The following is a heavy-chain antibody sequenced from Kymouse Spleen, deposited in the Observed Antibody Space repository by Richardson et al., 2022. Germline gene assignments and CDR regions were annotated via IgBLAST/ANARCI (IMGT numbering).Heavy chain of an antibody. CDR1: GFTFDDYA. CDR2: ISWNSGSI. Sequence: EVQLVESGGGLVQPGRSLRLSCAASGFTFDDYAMHWVRQAPGKGLEWVSGISWNSGSIGYADSVKGRFTISRDNAKNSLYLQMNSLRAEDTALYYCAKTMVRGVIITKL*LLGPGNPGHRLL. J-gene: IGHJ4*02. CDR3: AKTMVRGVIITKL*L. D-gene: IGHD3-10*01. V-gene: IGHV3-9*01.